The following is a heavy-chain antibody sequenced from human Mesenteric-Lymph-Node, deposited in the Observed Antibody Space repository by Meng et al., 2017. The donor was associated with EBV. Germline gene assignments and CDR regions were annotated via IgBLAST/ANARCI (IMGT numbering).Heavy chain of an antibody. V-gene: IGHV4-34*01. CDR3: ARGYGSGHL. Sequence: QVQLQHGGAGLLKPSETLSLTCAVYGGSFSGYYWSWIRQPPGKGLEWIGEINHSGSTNYNPSLKSRVTISVDTSKNQFSLKLSSVTAADTAVYYCARGYGSGHLWGQGTLVTVSS. D-gene: IGHD3-10*01. CDR1: GGSFSGYY. CDR2: INHSGST. J-gene: IGHJ4*02.